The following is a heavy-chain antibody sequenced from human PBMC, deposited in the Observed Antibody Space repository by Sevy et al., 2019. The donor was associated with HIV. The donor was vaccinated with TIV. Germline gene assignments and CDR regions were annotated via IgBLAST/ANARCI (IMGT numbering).Heavy chain of an antibody. CDR3: AKVIGYSGYETDY. Sequence: GGSLRLSCAASGFTFSTFAMTWVRQAPGRELEWVPAIGGSGIRTYSADPVKGRFTISRDNSKNTLYLQMNNLRAEDTAVFYCAKVIGYSGYETDYWGQGTLVTVSS. J-gene: IGHJ4*02. D-gene: IGHD5-12*01. CDR2: IGGSGIRT. CDR1: GFTFSTFA. V-gene: IGHV3-23*01.